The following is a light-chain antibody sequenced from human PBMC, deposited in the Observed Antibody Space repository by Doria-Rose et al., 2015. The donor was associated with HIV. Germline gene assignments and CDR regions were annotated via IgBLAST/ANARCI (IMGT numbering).Light chain of an antibody. CDR2: LGS. CDR3: MQALRTPIT. Sequence: TQSPLSLAVTPGEPASISCRSSQSLLHSNGYNSLDWYVQKPGQSPQLLIYLGSNRASGVPDRFSGSGSGTDFTLKISRVEAEDVGVYYCMQALRTPITFGGGTKVEIK. CDR1: QSLLHSNGYNS. J-gene: IGKJ4*01. V-gene: IGKV2-28*01.